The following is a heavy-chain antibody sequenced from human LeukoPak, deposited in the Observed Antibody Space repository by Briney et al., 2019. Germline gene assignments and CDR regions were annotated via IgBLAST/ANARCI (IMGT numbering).Heavy chain of an antibody. D-gene: IGHD6-19*01. CDR3: TRDQWLVRSSFDY. V-gene: IGHV3-49*04. Sequence: PGGPLRLFCTASGFTFGDYAMSWVRQAPGKGLERVGFIRSKAYGGTTEYAASVKGRFTISRDDSKSIAYLQMNSLKTEDTAVYYCTRDQWLVRSSFDYWGQGTLVTVSS. CDR1: GFTFGDYA. J-gene: IGHJ4*02. CDR2: IRSKAYGGTT.